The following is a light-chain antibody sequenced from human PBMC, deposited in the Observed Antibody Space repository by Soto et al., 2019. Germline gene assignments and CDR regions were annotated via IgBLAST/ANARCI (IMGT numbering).Light chain of an antibody. V-gene: IGKV1-39*01. CDR2: AAS. Sequence: DSQMTQSPSSVSASLVYRVTITCRASQSISSYLNWYQQKPGKAPKLLIYAASSLQSGVPSRFSGSGSGTDFTLTISSLQPEDFATYYCQQSYSTPWTFGQGTKVDIK. CDR3: QQSYSTPWT. CDR1: QSISSY. J-gene: IGKJ1*01.